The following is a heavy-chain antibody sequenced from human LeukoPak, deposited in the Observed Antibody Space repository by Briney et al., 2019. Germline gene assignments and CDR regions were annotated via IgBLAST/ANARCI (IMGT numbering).Heavy chain of an antibody. V-gene: IGHV3-30-3*01. CDR3: ARDLSGSSYFDY. J-gene: IGHJ4*02. CDR1: GFTFSSYA. CDR2: ISYDGSNK. Sequence: GGSLRLSCAASGFTFSSYAMHWVRQAPGKGLEWVAVISYDGSNKYYEDSVKGRFTISRDNSKNTLYLRMNSLRAEDTAVYYCARDLSGSSYFDYWGQGTLVTVSS. D-gene: IGHD1-26*01.